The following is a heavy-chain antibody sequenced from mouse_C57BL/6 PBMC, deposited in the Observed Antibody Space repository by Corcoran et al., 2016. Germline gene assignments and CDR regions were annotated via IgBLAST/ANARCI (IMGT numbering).Heavy chain of an antibody. D-gene: IGHD2-3*01. J-gene: IGHJ3*01. Sequence: QVQLQQSGAELARPGASVKLSCKASGYTFTSYGISWVKQRTGQGLEWIGEIYPRSGNTYYNEKFKGKATLTADKSSSTAYMELRSLTSEDSAVYFCALYDGYYVPFAYWGQGTLVTVSA. CDR3: ALYDGYYVPFAY. CDR2: IYPRSGNT. CDR1: GYTFTSYG. V-gene: IGHV1-81*01.